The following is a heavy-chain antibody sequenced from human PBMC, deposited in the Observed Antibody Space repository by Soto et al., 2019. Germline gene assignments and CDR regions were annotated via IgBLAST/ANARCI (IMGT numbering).Heavy chain of an antibody. J-gene: IGHJ4*02. CDR3: ARLVYSSSPLVPFDY. CDR1: GYRFSSHW. D-gene: IGHD6-6*01. Sequence: GESLKISYKGSGYRFSSHWIGWVRQMPGKGLEWMGIMYPGDSDTRYSPSFQGQVTISADKSISTAYLQWSSLKASDTAMYYCARLVYSSSPLVPFDYWGQGTLVTVSS. CDR2: MYPGDSDT. V-gene: IGHV5-51*01.